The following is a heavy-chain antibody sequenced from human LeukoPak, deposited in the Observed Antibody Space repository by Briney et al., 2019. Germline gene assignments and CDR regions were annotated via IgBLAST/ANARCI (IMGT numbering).Heavy chain of an antibody. CDR2: ISSSGSTI. D-gene: IGHD4-17*01. V-gene: IGHV3-48*03. CDR1: GFTFSSYE. CDR3: ARAVTGKFDY. Sequence: GGSLRLSCAASGFTFSSYEMNWVRQAPGKGLEWVSYISSSGSTICYADSVKGRFTISRDNAKNSLYLQMNSLRAEDTAVYYCARAVTGKFDYWGQGTLVTVSS. J-gene: IGHJ4*02.